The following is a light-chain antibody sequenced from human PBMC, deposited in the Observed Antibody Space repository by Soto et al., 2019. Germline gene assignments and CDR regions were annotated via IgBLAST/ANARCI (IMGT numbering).Light chain of an antibody. J-gene: IGKJ1*01. CDR3: QQYGSSPWT. V-gene: IGKV3-20*01. CDR1: QSVSSSY. CDR2: GAS. Sequence: EIVLTQSPGTLSLSPGERSTLSCSPSQSVSSSYLAWDQQKPGQAPRLLIYGASSRATGIPDRFSGSGSGTDFTLTTSRLEPEDFAVYYCQQYGSSPWTFGQGTKVDIK.